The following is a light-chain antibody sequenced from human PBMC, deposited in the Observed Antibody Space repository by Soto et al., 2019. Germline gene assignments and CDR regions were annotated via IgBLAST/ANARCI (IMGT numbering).Light chain of an antibody. J-gene: IGKJ1*01. V-gene: IGKV3D-15*01. CDR3: QQYNNWPRT. Sequence: EIVMTQSPATLSVSPGEIATLSCRASQSVSSDLAWYQQKPGQAPRLLIYGASTRATAIPARFSFSGSVTEFTLTISSLQYEDSAVYCCQQYNNWPRTFGQGTKVDIK. CDR1: QSVSSD. CDR2: GAS.